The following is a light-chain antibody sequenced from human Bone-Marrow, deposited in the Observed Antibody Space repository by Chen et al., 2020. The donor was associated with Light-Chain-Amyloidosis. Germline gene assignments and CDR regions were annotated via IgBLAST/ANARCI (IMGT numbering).Light chain of an antibody. Sequence: SYVLTQPSSVSVAPGQTATLAGGGNNIGSTSVHWYQQTPAQAPLLVVYDDSDRPSGIPERLSGSNSGNTATLTISRVEAGDEADYYCQVWDRSSDRPVFGGGTKLTVL. J-gene: IGLJ3*02. CDR2: DDS. CDR1: NIGSTS. CDR3: QVWDRSSDRPV. V-gene: IGLV3-21*02.